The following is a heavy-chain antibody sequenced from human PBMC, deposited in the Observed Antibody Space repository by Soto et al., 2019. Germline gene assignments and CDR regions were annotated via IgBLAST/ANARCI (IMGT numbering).Heavy chain of an antibody. CDR3: ARDHAYSAYWAFDY. V-gene: IGHV4-4*02. J-gene: IGHJ4*02. D-gene: IGHD3-16*01. CDR2: IYHGGNI. Sequence: QVQLQESGPGLVKPSGTLSLTCAVSGDSINSTDWWNWVRQSPGKGLEWIGEIYHGGNIYYNPSLKSRVNLSMDKSNNQFSLNLFYVTAADTAVYYCARDHAYSAYWAFDYWGQGALVTVSS. CDR1: GDSINSTDW.